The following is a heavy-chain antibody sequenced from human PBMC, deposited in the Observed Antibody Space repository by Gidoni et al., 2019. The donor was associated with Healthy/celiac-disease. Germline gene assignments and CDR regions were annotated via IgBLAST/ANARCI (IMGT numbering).Heavy chain of an antibody. Sequence: QVQLQESGPGLVKPSETLSLTCTVPGGSISSYYWSWLRQPPGKGLEWIGYIYYSGSTNYNPSLKSRVTISVDTSKNQFSLKLSSVTAADTAVYYCARGLLDYGDYYYYGMDVWGQGTTVTVSS. J-gene: IGHJ6*02. CDR3: ARGLLDYGDYYYYGMDV. CDR1: GGSISSYY. CDR2: IYYSGST. D-gene: IGHD4-17*01. V-gene: IGHV4-59*08.